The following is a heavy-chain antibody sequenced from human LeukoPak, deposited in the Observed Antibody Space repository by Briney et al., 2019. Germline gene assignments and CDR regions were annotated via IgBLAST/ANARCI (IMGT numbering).Heavy chain of an antibody. CDR2: ISGSGAST. CDR1: GFTFSNYA. Sequence: PGGSLRLSCAASGFTFSNYAMSWVRQAPGKGLEWVSGISGSGASTYYADSVKGRFTISRDNSKNTLYLQIKSLSAEDTAVYYCATGFVLGYWGQGTLVTVSS. D-gene: IGHD6-6*01. V-gene: IGHV3-23*01. CDR3: ATGFVLGY. J-gene: IGHJ4*02.